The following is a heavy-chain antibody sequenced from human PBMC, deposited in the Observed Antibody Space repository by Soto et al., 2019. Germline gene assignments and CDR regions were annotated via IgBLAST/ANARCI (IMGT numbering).Heavy chain of an antibody. Sequence: EVQLVESGGGLVKPGGSLRLSCAASGFTFSSYSMNWVRQAPGKGLEWVSSISSSSSYIYYADSVKGRFTISRDNAKNSLYLQMNSLRAEDTPVYYCARDVTSSTYYYLSPGGFDPWGQGTLVTVSS. CDR3: ARDVTSSTYYYLSPGGFDP. CDR2: ISSSSSYI. V-gene: IGHV3-21*01. J-gene: IGHJ5*02. D-gene: IGHD3-22*01. CDR1: GFTFSSYS.